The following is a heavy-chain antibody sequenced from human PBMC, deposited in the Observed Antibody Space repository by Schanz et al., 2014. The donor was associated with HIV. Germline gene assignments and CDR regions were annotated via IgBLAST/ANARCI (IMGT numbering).Heavy chain of an antibody. CDR3: AKDLNPYNVHTTLVTPPVGYGMDV. V-gene: IGHV3-9*01. CDR2: ISWNSGSI. J-gene: IGHJ6*02. D-gene: IGHD5-18*01. CDR1: GFTFSNYA. Sequence: EVQLVESGGGLVQPGRSLRLSCTVSGFTFSNYAMTWVRQAPGKGLEWVSGISWNSGSIGYADSVKGRFTISRDNAKNSLYLQMHSLRAEDTALYYCAKDLNPYNVHTTLVTPPVGYGMDVWGQGTTVTVSS.